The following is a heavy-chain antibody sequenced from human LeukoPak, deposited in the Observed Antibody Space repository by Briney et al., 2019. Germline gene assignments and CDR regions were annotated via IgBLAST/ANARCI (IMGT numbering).Heavy chain of an antibody. CDR1: GYTFTSYY. D-gene: IGHD2-2*02. V-gene: IGHV1-46*01. CDR2: INPSGGST. J-gene: IGHJ5*02. Sequence: GASVKVSCKASGYTFTSYYMHWVRQAPGQGLEWMGIINPSGGSTSYAQKFQGRVTMTRDTSTSTAYMELRSLRSDDTAVYYCARDCSSTSCYRGWFDPWGQGTLVTVSS. CDR3: ARDCSSTSCYRGWFDP.